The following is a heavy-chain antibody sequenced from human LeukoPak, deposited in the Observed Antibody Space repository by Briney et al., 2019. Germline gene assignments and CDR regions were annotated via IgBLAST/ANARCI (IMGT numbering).Heavy chain of an antibody. CDR1: GFTFRNYD. D-gene: IGHD3-22*01. J-gene: IGHJ4*02. Sequence: GGSLRLSCAASGFTFRNYDMSWVRQAPGKGLEWVSAISGSGGSTYYADSVKGRFTISRDNSKNTLYLQMNSLRAEDTAVYYCAKDRRYYYDSSLSPYWGQGTLVTVSS. CDR3: AKDRRYYYDSSLSPY. CDR2: ISGSGGST. V-gene: IGHV3-23*01.